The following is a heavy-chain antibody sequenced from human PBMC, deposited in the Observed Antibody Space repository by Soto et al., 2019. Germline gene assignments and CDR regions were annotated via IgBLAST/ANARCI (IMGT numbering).Heavy chain of an antibody. CDR3: ARERQLGPSSGRLDF. CDR2: IYYTGSS. J-gene: IGHJ4*02. Sequence: PSETLSLTCNVSGDPIDSGGSYWSWIRQRPGKGLEWIGYIYYTGSSYYNPSLKSRLTLSLDTSNNQFSLQLRSVTAADTAVYYCARERQLGPSSGRLDFWGLGTLVTVSS. V-gene: IGHV4-31*03. D-gene: IGHD6-6*01. CDR1: GDPIDSGGSY.